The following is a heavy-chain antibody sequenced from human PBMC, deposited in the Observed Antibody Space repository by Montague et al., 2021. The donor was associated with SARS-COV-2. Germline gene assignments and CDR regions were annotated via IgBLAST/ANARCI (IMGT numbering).Heavy chain of an antibody. Sequence: SLRLSCAASGFTFSSYAMHWVRQAPGKGLEWVAVISYDGSNKYYADSVKGRFTISRDNSKNTLYLQMNSPRAEDTAVYYCARDLRDSSSGYTLGYYYYGMDVWGQGTTVTVSS. J-gene: IGHJ6*02. CDR3: ARDLRDSSSGYTLGYYYYGMDV. V-gene: IGHV3-30*04. D-gene: IGHD6-13*01. CDR2: ISYDGSNK. CDR1: GFTFSSYA.